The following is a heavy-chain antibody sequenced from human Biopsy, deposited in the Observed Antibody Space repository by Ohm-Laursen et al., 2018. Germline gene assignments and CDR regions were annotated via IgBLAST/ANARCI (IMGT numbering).Heavy chain of an antibody. D-gene: IGHD3-16*01. V-gene: IGHV3-11*01. J-gene: IGHJ4*02. CDR3: AKDSGGSPLGELFH. Sequence: SLRLSCSASGFTFSDYYMNWFRRAPGKGLEWIAYIHKDSTTEYYADSVRGRFSISRDNAQNSLYLQMNSLRAEDTALYYCAKDSGGSPLGELFHWGQGNLVTVSS. CDR2: IHKDSTTE. CDR1: GFTFSDYY.